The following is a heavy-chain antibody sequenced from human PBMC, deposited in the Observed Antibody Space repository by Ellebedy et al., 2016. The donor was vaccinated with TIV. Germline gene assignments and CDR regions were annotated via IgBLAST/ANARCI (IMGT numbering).Heavy chain of an antibody. CDR1: GGSISSGDYY. J-gene: IGHJ4*02. V-gene: IGHV4-30-4*01. CDR2: IYYGGST. D-gene: IGHD6-13*01. CDR3: AREGRYSSSWHYDY. Sequence: MPSETLSLTCTVSGGSISSGDYYWSWIRQPPGKGLEWIGYIYYGGSTYYNPSLKSRLTISVDTSKNQFSLKLNSVTAADTAVYFCAREGRYSSSWHYDYWGQGTLVTVSS.